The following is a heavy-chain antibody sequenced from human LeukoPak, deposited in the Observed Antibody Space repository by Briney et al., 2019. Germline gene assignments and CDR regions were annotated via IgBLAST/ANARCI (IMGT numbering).Heavy chain of an antibody. V-gene: IGHV4-59*01. Sequence: SETLSLTCTVSGGSISSYYWSWIRQPPGKGLEWIGYIYYSGSTNYNPSLKSRVTISVDTSKNQFSLKLSSVTAADTVVYYCARDIQGYLDYWGQGTLVTVSS. J-gene: IGHJ4*02. CDR3: ARDIQGYLDY. CDR2: IYYSGST. CDR1: GGSISSYY.